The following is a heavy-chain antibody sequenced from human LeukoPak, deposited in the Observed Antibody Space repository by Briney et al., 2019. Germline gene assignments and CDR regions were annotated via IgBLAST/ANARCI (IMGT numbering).Heavy chain of an antibody. J-gene: IGHJ6*03. CDR1: GGSFSGYY. CDR2: INHSGST. V-gene: IGHV4-34*01. Sequence: SETLSLTCAVYGGSFSGYYWSWIRQPPGKGLEWIGEINHSGSTNYNPSLKSRVTISVDTSKNQFSLKLSSVTAADTAVYYCARARYYYYYYMDVWAKGPRSPSP. CDR3: ARARYYYYYYMDV.